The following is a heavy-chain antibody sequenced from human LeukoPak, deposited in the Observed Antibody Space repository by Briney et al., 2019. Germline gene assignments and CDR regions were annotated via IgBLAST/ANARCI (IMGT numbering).Heavy chain of an antibody. Sequence: PSETLSLTCAVYGGSFSGYYWSWIRQPPGKGLEWIGEINHSGSTNYNPSLKSRVTISVDTSKNQFSLKLSSVTAADTAVYYCARGLEQPKKGYMDVWGKGTTVTASS. CDR1: GGSFSGYY. J-gene: IGHJ6*03. CDR3: ARGLEQPKKGYMDV. V-gene: IGHV4-34*01. CDR2: INHSGST.